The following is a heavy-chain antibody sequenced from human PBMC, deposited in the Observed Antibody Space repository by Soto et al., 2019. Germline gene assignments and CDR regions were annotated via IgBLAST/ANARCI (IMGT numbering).Heavy chain of an antibody. CDR3: ARGKGMITFGGVIVISWFDP. D-gene: IGHD3-16*02. CDR1: GGSFSGYY. CDR2: INHSGST. Sequence: SETLSLTCAVYGGSFSGYYWSWIRQPPGKGLEWIGEINHSGSTNYNPSLKSRVTISVDTSKNQFSLKLSSVTAADTAVYYCARGKGMITFGGVIVISWFDPWGQGTLVTVSS. J-gene: IGHJ5*02. V-gene: IGHV4-34*01.